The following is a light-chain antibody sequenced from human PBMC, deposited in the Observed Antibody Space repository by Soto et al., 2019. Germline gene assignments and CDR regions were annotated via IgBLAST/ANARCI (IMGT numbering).Light chain of an antibody. CDR3: QQSYSTPPT. V-gene: IGKV1-39*01. CDR1: QSISSY. J-gene: IGKJ1*01. Sequence: IQLTQSPSSLSASVGDRVTITYLASQSISSYLNWYQQKPGKAPKLLIYAASSLQSGVPSRFSGSGSGTDFTLTISSLQPEDFATYYCQQSYSTPPTFGQGTKVDNK. CDR2: AAS.